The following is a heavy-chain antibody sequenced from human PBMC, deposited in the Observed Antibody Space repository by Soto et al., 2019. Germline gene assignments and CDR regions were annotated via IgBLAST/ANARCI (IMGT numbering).Heavy chain of an antibody. V-gene: IGHV4-4*07. J-gene: IGHJ4*02. CDR2: VFSSVSA. D-gene: IGHD2-21*02. CDR1: GVSVRSYT. CDR3: ARDGMTTGDT. Sequence: LSLTCIVSGVSVRSYTWSWVRQPANKGLEWIGRVFSSVSATYNPSLKSRVSISMDTPENRISLKPDSVTAADAGVYFCARDGMTTGDTWGPGTLVTVSS.